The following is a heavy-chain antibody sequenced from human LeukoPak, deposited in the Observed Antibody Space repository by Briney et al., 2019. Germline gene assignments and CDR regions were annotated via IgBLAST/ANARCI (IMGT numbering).Heavy chain of an antibody. J-gene: IGHJ6*02. CDR2: ISAYNGNT. CDR3: ARRNYDFWSGYLYGMDV. D-gene: IGHD3-3*01. V-gene: IGHV1-18*01. Sequence: ASVKVSCKASGYTFTSHGISWVRQAPGQGLEWMGWISAYNGNTNYAQKLQGRVTMTTDTSTSTAYMELRSLRSDDTAVYYCARRNYDFWSGYLYGMDVWGQGTTVTVSS. CDR1: GYTFTSHG.